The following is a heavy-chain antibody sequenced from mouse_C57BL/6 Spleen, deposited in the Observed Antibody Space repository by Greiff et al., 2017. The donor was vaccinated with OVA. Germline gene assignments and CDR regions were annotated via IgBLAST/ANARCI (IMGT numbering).Heavy chain of an antibody. CDR2: IDPSDSYT. D-gene: IGHD2-1*01. J-gene: IGHJ2*01. CDR1: GYTFTSYW. V-gene: IGHV1-59*01. Sequence: QVQLQQPGAELVRPGTSVKLSCKASGYTFTSYWMHWVKQRPGQGLEWIGVIDPSDSYTNYNQKFKGKATLTVDTSSSTAYMQLSSLTSEYSAVYYCARSGNYVYYFDYWGQGTTLTVSS. CDR3: ARSGNYVYYFDY.